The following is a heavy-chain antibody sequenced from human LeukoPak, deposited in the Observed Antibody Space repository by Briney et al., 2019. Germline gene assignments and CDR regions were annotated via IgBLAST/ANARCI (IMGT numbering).Heavy chain of an antibody. CDR1: GFTFSSYW. CDR2: TKQDGSEK. Sequence: GGSLRLPCAASGFTFSSYWMSWVRQAPGKGLEWVANTKQDGSEKYYVDSVKGRFTISRDNAKNSLYLQMNSLRAEDTAVYYCARSGGSSWYPYYFDYWGQGTLVTVSS. V-gene: IGHV3-7*01. CDR3: ARSGGSSWYPYYFDY. J-gene: IGHJ4*02. D-gene: IGHD6-13*01.